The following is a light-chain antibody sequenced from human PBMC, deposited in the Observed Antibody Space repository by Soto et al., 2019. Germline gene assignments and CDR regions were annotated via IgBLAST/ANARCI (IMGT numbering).Light chain of an antibody. CDR2: KAS. J-gene: IGKJ1*01. V-gene: IGKV1-5*03. Sequence: DIQMTQSPSTLSAFVGDRVTITCRASQSISSWLAWYQQKPGKAPNLLIYKASSLESGVPSRFSGSSSGTEFTLTISSLQPDDFATYYCQQYSSYWTFAQGTKV. CDR1: QSISSW. CDR3: QQYSSYWT.